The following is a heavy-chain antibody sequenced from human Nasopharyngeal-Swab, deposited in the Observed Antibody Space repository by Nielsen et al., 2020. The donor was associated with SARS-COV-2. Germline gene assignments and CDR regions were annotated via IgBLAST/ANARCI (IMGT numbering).Heavy chain of an antibody. D-gene: IGHD3-10*01. CDR2: LFHTGTT. V-gene: IGHV4-4*02. CDR1: GGSVTSSNC. Sequence: SETLSLTCTVSGGSVTSSNCWSWIRQPPGKGLEWISELFHTGTTHPNPSLTSRVTIAVDKSKNQVSLTLRSVTAADTAVYYCARDRPSYFESGSSVPRLYFYGMDVWGHGTTVTVSS. CDR3: ARDRPSYFESGSSVPRLYFYGMDV. J-gene: IGHJ6*02.